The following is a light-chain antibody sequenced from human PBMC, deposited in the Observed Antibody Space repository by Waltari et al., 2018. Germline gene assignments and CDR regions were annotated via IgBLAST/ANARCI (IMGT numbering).Light chain of an antibody. CDR1: SSDVGTYEY. CDR3: SSYTSSSTYV. V-gene: IGLV2-14*01. CDR2: EAS. J-gene: IGLJ1*01. Sequence: QSALTQPASVSGSPGQSITPSCTGTSSDVGTYEYVSWYQQHPGKTPKLMIYEASHRPSGISHRFSGSKSGNTASLTISGLQAEDEADYYCSSYTSSSTYVFGSGTKVTVL.